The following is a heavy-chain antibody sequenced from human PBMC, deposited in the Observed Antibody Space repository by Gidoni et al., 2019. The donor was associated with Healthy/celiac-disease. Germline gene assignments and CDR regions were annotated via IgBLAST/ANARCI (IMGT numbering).Heavy chain of an antibody. CDR3: ARDELGYCSSTSCRYFDY. J-gene: IGHJ4*02. Sequence: GLEWVSYISSSSSTIYYADSVKGRFTISRDNAKNSLYLQMNSLRAEDTAVYYCARDELGYCSSTSCRYFDYWGQGTLVTVSS. D-gene: IGHD2-2*01. CDR2: ISSSSSTI. V-gene: IGHV3-48*04.